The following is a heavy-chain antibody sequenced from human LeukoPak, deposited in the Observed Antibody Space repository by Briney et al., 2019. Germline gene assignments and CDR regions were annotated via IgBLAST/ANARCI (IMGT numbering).Heavy chain of an antibody. J-gene: IGHJ4*02. CDR1: GGTFSSYA. CDR2: ISAYNGNT. Sequence: ASVKVSCKASGGTFSSYAISWVRQAPGQGLEWMGWISAYNGNTNYAQKLQGRVTMTRDTSTSTVYMELSSLRSEDTAVYYCARVARIAVAGTSDFGYWGQGTLVTVSS. CDR3: ARVARIAVAGTSDFGY. V-gene: IGHV1-18*01. D-gene: IGHD6-19*01.